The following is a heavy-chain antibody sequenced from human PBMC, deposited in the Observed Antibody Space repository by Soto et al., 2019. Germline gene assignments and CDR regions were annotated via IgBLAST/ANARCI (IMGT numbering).Heavy chain of an antibody. CDR2: IKQDGSEK. V-gene: IGHV3-7*05. J-gene: IGHJ4*02. CDR3: ASGSYYDFWSDFARLFDY. CDR1: GFTFSSYW. D-gene: IGHD3-3*01. Sequence: GGSLRLSCAASGFTFSSYWMSWVRQAPGKGLEWVANIKQDGSEKYYVDSVKGRFTISRDNAKNSLYLQMNSLRAEDTAVYYCASGSYYDFWSDFARLFDYWGQGTLVTVSS.